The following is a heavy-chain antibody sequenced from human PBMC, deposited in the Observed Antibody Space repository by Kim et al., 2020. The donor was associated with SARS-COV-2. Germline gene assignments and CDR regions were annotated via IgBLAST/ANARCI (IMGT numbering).Heavy chain of an antibody. Sequence: GSKKHYADPVKGRFTHSRDKSRNTLYLQMNSLRAEDTAIYYCATNMVPSNYWGQGALVTVSS. CDR3: ATNMVPSNY. CDR2: GSKK. J-gene: IGHJ4*02. V-gene: IGHV3-30*02. D-gene: IGHD2-8*01.